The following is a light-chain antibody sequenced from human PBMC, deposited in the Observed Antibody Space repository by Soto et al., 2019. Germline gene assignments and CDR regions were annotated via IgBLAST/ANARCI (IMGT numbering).Light chain of an antibody. CDR1: QSVSTN. V-gene: IGKV3-15*01. CDR2: FAS. Sequence: VMTQSPAALSVPPGEKAVLSCRASQSVSTNLAWYQQKPGQPPRLLIYFASTRATAVPARFSGSGSGTDFTLTISRLEPEDFAVYYCQQSNIWPPVICGQGRRRVIK. J-gene: IGKJ5*01. CDR3: QQSNIWPPVI.